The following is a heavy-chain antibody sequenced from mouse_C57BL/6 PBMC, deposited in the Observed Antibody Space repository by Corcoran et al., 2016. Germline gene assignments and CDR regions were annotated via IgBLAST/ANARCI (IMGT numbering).Heavy chain of an antibody. V-gene: IGHV11-2*01. Sequence: EVQLLETGGGLVQPGGSRGLSCEGSGFTFSGFWMSWVRQTPGKTLEGIGDINSDGSAINYATSIKDRFTIFRDNDKSTLYLEMSNVRSEDTATYFCMRYGSYWYFDVWGTGTTVTVSS. J-gene: IGHJ1*03. CDR2: INSDGSAI. CDR1: GFTFSGFW. CDR3: MRYGSYWYFDV.